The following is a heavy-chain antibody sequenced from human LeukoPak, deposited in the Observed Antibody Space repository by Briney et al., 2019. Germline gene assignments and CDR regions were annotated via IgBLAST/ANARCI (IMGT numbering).Heavy chain of an antibody. CDR1: GGSISSGGYY. Sequence: SETLSPTCTVSGGSISSGGYYWSWIRQHPGKGLEWIGYIYYSGSTYYNPSLKSRVTISVDTSKNQFSLKLSSVTAADTAVYYCARDRGPYCSSTSCYGAKWNYGMDVWGKGTTVTVSS. CDR3: ARDRGPYCSSTSCYGAKWNYGMDV. V-gene: IGHV4-31*03. J-gene: IGHJ6*04. D-gene: IGHD2-2*01. CDR2: IYYSGST.